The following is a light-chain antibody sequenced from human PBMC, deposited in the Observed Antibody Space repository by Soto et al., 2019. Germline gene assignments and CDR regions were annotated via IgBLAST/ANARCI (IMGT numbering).Light chain of an antibody. CDR3: AAWDDSLNGPV. Sequence: QSVLTQPPSVSEAPGQRVTMSCSGSSSNIGGHAVNWYQQLPGKAPKLLIYYDDLLPSGVSDRFSGSKSGTSASLAIAGLQSEDEADYSCAAWDDSLNGPVFGGGTKLTVL. J-gene: IGLJ2*01. CDR1: SSNIGGHA. V-gene: IGLV1-36*01. CDR2: YDD.